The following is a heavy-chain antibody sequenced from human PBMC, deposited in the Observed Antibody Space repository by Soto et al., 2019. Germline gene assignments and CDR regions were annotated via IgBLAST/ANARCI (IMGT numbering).Heavy chain of an antibody. Sequence: WTWIRQPPGRGLECIGFMYNSGSTHYNPSLKSRVTISLDTSKNQFSLSLRSVTAADTAVYYCASMGYHYGSGSYPLDYWGQGTLVTVSS. CDR2: MYNSGST. D-gene: IGHD3-10*01. J-gene: IGHJ4*02. V-gene: IGHV4-59*08. CDR3: ASMGYHYGSGSYPLDY.